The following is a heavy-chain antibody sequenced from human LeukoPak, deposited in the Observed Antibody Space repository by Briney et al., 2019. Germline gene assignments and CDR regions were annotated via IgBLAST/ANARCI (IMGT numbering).Heavy chain of an antibody. CDR3: AGSNYWYPVDY. CDR2: ISAGGGST. J-gene: IGHJ4*02. V-gene: IGHV3-23*01. Sequence: PGGSLRLSCAASGFTFSSYAMSCVRQAPGKGLEWVSAISAGGGSTYYADSVKGRFTISRDNFKNTLYLQMNSLRAEDTAVYYCAGSNYWYPVDYWGQGTLVTVSS. CDR1: GFTFSSYA. D-gene: IGHD4-11*01.